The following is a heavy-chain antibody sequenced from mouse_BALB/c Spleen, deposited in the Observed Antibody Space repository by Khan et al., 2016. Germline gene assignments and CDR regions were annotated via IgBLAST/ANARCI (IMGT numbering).Heavy chain of an antibody. D-gene: IGHD2-4*01. Sequence: QVQLKQSGAELVKPGASVKLSCKASGYTFTSYWMHWVKQRPGQGLEWIGEINPSNGRTNYNEKFKSKATLTVDKSSRTAYMQRSSLTSEDSAVYYCARSDYDYDVGAMDYWGQGTSVTVSS. J-gene: IGHJ4*01. CDR3: ARSDYDYDVGAMDY. CDR2: INPSNGRT. CDR1: GYTFTSYW. V-gene: IGHV1S81*02.